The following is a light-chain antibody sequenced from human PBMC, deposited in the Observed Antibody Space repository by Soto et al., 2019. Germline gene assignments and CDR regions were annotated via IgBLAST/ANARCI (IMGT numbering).Light chain of an antibody. V-gene: IGKV1-39*01. CDR1: QSISSY. J-gene: IGKJ1*01. CDR2: AAF. CDR3: PQSYSTPRT. Sequence: DIQMTQSPSSLSASVGDRVTITCRASQSISSYLNWYQQKPGKAPKLLIYAAFSLQSGVPSRFSGSGSGTDFTLTISSLQPEDFATYYCPQSYSTPRTSCQRTNVDIK.